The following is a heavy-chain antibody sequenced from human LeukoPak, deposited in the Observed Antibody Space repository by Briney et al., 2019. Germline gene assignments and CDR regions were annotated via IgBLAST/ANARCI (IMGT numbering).Heavy chain of an antibody. CDR1: GFTFSSYA. Sequence: GGSLRLSCAASGFTFSSYAMGWVRQAPGKGLEWVSAISGSGGSIYYADSVKGRFTISRDNSKNTLYLQVNSLRAEDTAVYYCAKGGLRYFDWLNYWGQGTLVTVSS. CDR2: ISGSGGSI. CDR3: AKGGLRYFDWLNY. J-gene: IGHJ4*02. V-gene: IGHV3-23*01. D-gene: IGHD3-9*01.